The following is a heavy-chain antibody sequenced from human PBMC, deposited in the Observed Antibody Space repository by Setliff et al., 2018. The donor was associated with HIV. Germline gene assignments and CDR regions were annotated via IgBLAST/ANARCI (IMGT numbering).Heavy chain of an antibody. CDR3: ARKGSIAARRYDY. Sequence: SETLSLTCTVTGGSISSGGFYWTWIRQHPGKGLEWIGSIYYSGSTYYNPSLKSRVTISVDTSKNQFSLKLSSVTAADTAVYYCARKGSIAARRYDYWGQGTLVTVSS. D-gene: IGHD6-6*01. CDR2: IYYSGST. CDR1: GGSISSGGFY. V-gene: IGHV4-39*01. J-gene: IGHJ4*02.